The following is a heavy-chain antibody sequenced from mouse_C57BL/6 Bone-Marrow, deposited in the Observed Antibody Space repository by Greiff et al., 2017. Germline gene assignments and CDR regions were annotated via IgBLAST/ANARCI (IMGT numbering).Heavy chain of an antibody. D-gene: IGHD2-5*01. CDR2: IDPSDSYT. J-gene: IGHJ4*01. V-gene: IGHV1-59*01. CDR1: GYTFTSYW. Sequence: QVQLQQSGAELVRPGTSVKLSCKASGYTFTSYWMHWVKQRPGQGLEWIGVIDPSDSYTNYNQKFKGKATLTVDTSSSTAYMQLSSLTSEDSAVYYCARSGGYSNSLYYYAMDYWGQGTSVPVSS. CDR3: ARSGGYSNSLYYYAMDY.